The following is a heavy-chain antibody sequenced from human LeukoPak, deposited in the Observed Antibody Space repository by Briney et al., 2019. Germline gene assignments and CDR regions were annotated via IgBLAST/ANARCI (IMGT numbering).Heavy chain of an antibody. CDR1: GFTFSSYA. J-gene: IGHJ4*02. V-gene: IGHV3-30-3*01. D-gene: IGHD3-10*01. CDR3: ARVDDYGSGSYYILGYFDY. CDR2: ISYDGSNK. Sequence: GGSLRLSCAASGFTFSSYAMHWVRQAPGKGLEWVAVISYDGSNKYYADSVKGRFTISRDNSKNTLYLQMNNLRAEDTAVYYCARVDDYGSGSYYILGYFDYWGQGTLVTVSS.